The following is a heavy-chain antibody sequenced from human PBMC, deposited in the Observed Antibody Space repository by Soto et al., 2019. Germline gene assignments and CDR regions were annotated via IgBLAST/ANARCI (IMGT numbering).Heavy chain of an antibody. CDR2: IYYSGST. CDR3: ARFYYDSSGYSSAGGWFDP. Sequence: SETLSLTCTVSGGSISSYYWSWIRQPPGKGLEWIGYIYYSGSTNYNPSLKSRVTISVDTSKNQFSLKLSSVTAADTAVYYCARFYYDSSGYSSAGGWFDPWGQGTLVTSPQ. CDR1: GGSISSYY. V-gene: IGHV4-59*01. D-gene: IGHD3-22*01. J-gene: IGHJ5*02.